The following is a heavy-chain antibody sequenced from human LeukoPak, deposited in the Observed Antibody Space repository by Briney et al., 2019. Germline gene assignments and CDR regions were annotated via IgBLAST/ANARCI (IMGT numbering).Heavy chain of an antibody. CDR1: GCTFTSYY. V-gene: IGHV1-46*01. J-gene: IGHJ4*02. CDR2: INPSGGST. D-gene: IGHD2-2*01. Sequence: ASVKVSCKASGCTFTSYYMHWVRQAPGQGLEWMGIINPSGGSTTYAQKFQGRVTMTRDTSTSTVYMELSSLRSEDTAVYYCARQCSSTSCTDYWGQGALVTVSS. CDR3: ARQCSSTSCTDY.